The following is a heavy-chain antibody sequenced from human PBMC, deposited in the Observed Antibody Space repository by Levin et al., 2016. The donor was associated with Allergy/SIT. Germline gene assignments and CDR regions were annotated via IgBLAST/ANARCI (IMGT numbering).Heavy chain of an antibody. J-gene: IGHJ5*02. CDR3: SRSANGDCSITSCPNWFDP. D-gene: IGHD2-2*01. V-gene: IGHV3-48*01. Sequence: GESLKISCAASGFTFRTYSMNWVRQAPGKGPEWVSYISGSSSTIYYADSVKGRFTISRDNAKNSLYLEMNYLRAEDTAVYYCSRSANGDCSITSCPNWFDPWGQGTLVTVSS. CDR2: ISGSSSTI. CDR1: GFTFRTYS.